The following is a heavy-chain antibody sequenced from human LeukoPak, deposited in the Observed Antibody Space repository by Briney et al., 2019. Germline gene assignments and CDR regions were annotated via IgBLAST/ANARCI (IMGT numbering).Heavy chain of an antibody. J-gene: IGHJ4*02. CDR3: ARVKDTVVTPADY. CDR2: ISSSGSAI. V-gene: IGHV3-11*01. CDR1: GFTFSDYY. Sequence: GGSLRLSCAASGFTFSDYYMSWIRQAPGKGLEWVSYISSSGSAIYYADSVKGRFTISRDNAKNSLYLQMNSLRAEDTAVYYCARVKDTVVTPADYWGQGTLVTVSS. D-gene: IGHD4-23*01.